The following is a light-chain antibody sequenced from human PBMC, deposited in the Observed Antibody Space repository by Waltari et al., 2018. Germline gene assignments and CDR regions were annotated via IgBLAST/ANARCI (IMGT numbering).Light chain of an antibody. CDR1: SSDVGSYNS. J-gene: IGLJ3*02. CDR3: SSQSSNNVVL. CDR2: DVS. V-gene: IGLV2-14*03. Sequence: QSALTQPASVSGSPGQSITISCTGTSSDVGSYNSVSWYQDNPGQGPKVIIYDVSDRPSGVSARFSGSKSGNTASLTISGLQAEDEADYYCSSQSSNNVVLFGGGTKVTVL.